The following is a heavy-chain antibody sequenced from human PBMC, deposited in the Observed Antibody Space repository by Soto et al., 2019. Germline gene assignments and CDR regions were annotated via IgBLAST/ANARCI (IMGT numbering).Heavy chain of an antibody. J-gene: IGHJ4*02. CDR2: ISAYNGNT. CDR1: GYTFTIYG. Sequence: ASVKVSCKASGYTFTIYGISWVRQAPGQGLEWMGWISAYNGNTNYAQQLQGRVTMTTDTSTSTAHMELRSLRSDDTAVYYCATRFITIFGVVRRADNDYWGQGTLVTVSS. V-gene: IGHV1-18*01. CDR3: ATRFITIFGVVRRADNDY. D-gene: IGHD3-3*01.